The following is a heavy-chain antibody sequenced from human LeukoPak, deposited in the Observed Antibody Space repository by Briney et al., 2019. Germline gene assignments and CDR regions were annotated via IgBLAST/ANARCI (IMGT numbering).Heavy chain of an antibody. CDR1: GFSFTDYA. J-gene: IGHJ6*02. D-gene: IGHD3-3*01. Sequence: GGSLRLSCAASGFSFTDYAMSWVRQAPGKGLEWVSDIRATSGITYYPDSVKGRFTISRDNSKKMLYLQMNSLRADDTALYYCARDSDFYDSLTFYGMDVWGQGTTVIVSS. CDR2: IRATSGIT. V-gene: IGHV3-23*01. CDR3: ARDSDFYDSLTFYGMDV.